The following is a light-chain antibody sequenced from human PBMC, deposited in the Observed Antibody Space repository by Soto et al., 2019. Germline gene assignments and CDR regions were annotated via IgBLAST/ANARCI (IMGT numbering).Light chain of an antibody. J-gene: IGKJ5*01. Sequence: DIQMTHSPSTLSGSVLYRVTITFRASQTISSWLASYQQKPGKAPKLLIYAASSLQSGVPSRFSGSGSGTDFTLTISSLQPEDFATYYCQKSYSTLINFGQGTRLEIK. V-gene: IGKV1-39*01. CDR3: QKSYSTLIN. CDR2: AAS. CDR1: QTISSW.